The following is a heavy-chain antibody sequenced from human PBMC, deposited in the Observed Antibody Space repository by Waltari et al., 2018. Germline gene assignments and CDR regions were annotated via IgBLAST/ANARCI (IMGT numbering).Heavy chain of an antibody. V-gene: IGHV1-69*01. J-gene: IGHJ4*02. CDR2: IIPIFGTA. CDR1: GGTFSSYA. D-gene: IGHD3-10*01. CDR3: ASFTPGGFGEFRPASFDY. Sequence: QVQLVQSGAEVKKPGSSVKVSCKASGGTFSSYAISWVRQAPGQGLEWMRGIIPIFGTANYAQKFQGRVTITADESTSTAYMELSSLRSEDTAVYYCASFTPGGFGEFRPASFDYWGQGTLVTVSS.